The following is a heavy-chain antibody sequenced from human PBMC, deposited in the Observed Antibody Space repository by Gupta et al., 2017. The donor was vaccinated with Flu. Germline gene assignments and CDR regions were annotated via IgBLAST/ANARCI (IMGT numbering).Heavy chain of an antibody. CDR2: ITSAGDP. V-gene: IGHV3-13*05. CDR1: GFTLRSHD. Sequence: EVQLVESGGGLVQPGGSLRLSCAASGFTLRSHDMHWVRQPTGKSLGWVSAITSAGDPDYSDFAKGRFAISREIAKNSVYLHLSSLRAGDTAVYYCVREIPPPGNWYFDLWGRGTLVTVSS. D-gene: IGHD2-2*01. J-gene: IGHJ2*01. CDR3: VREIPPPGNWYFDL.